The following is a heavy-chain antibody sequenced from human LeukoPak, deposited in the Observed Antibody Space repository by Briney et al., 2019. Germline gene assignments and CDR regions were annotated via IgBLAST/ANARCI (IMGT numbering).Heavy chain of an antibody. V-gene: IGHV3-33*01. CDR1: GFTFSSDG. CDR2: IWYDGSNK. J-gene: IGHJ3*02. D-gene: IGHD2-8*02. CDR3: ARGQYCTGGVCSGTDPFDI. Sequence: PGRSLRLSCAASGFTFSSDGMHWVRQAPGKGLEWVAVIWYDGSNKYYADSVKGRFTISRDNSKNTLYLQMNSLRAEDTAVYYCARGQYCTGGVCSGTDPFDIWGQGTMVTVSS.